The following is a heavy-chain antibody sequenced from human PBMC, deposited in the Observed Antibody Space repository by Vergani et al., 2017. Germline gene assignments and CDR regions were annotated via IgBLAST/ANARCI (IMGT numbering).Heavy chain of an antibody. V-gene: IGHV5-51*03. CDR1: EYSFGNYW. CDR2: IYPADSDT. Sequence: EVELVQSGPEMRKPGESLKISCKGSEYSFGNYWIGWVRQMPGKGLEWMGIIYPADSDTRYSPSFQGQVTISADQSISTAFLQWDSLTASDTARYYCARDTSYTDSWGQGTLVTVSS. D-gene: IGHD3-16*01. CDR3: ARDTSYTDS. J-gene: IGHJ4*02.